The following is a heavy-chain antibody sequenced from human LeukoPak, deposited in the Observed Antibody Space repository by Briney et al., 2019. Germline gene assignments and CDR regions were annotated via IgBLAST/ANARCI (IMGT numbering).Heavy chain of an antibody. Sequence: PGGSLRLSCAASGFTFSSYAMSWVRQAPGKGLEWVSAISGSGGSTYYADSVKGRFTISRDNSKNTLYLQMNSLRAEDTAVYYYAKDGGSYSDTHDAFDIWGQGTMVTVSS. CDR1: GFTFSSYA. CDR2: ISGSGGST. J-gene: IGHJ3*02. CDR3: AKDGGSYSDTHDAFDI. D-gene: IGHD2-15*01. V-gene: IGHV3-23*01.